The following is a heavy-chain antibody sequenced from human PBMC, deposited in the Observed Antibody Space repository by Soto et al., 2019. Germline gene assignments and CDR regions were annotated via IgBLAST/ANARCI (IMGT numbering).Heavy chain of an antibody. V-gene: IGHV3-23*01. CDR2: ISGSGGST. Sequence: GGSLRLSCAASGFTFSSYAMSWVRQAPGKGLEWVSAISGSGGSTYYADSVKGRFTISRDNSKNTLYLQMNSLRAEDTAVYYCAKSDMITFGGVIATDYWGQGTLVTVSS. J-gene: IGHJ4*02. CDR3: AKSDMITFGGVIATDY. D-gene: IGHD3-16*02. CDR1: GFTFSSYA.